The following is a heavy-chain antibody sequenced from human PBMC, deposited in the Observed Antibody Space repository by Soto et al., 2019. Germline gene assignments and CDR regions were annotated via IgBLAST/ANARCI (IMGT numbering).Heavy chain of an antibody. CDR2: ISAYNGNT. J-gene: IGHJ6*03. CDR3: ARVGYYDFWSGYYSGVGDYYYMDV. D-gene: IGHD3-3*01. Sequence: GASVKVSCKASGYTFTSYGISWVRQAPGQGLEWMGWISAYNGNTNYAQKLQGRVTMTTDTSTSTAYMELRSLRSDDTAVYYCARVGYYDFWSGYYSGVGDYYYMDVWGKGTTVTVSS. CDR1: GYTFTSYG. V-gene: IGHV1-18*01.